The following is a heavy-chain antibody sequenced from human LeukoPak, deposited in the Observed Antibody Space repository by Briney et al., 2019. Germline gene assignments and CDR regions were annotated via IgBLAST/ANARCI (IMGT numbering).Heavy chain of an antibody. D-gene: IGHD2/OR15-2a*01. V-gene: IGHV3-23*01. CDR1: EFTFSSYA. J-gene: IGHJ6*02. CDR2: ISGSGDST. CDR3: AKEGTFRVGSMDV. Sequence: PGGSLRLSCVASEFTFSSYAMRWVRQAPGKGLEWVSTISGSGDSTYYTDSVKGRFAISRDNSKNTLYLQMNSLRAEDTAVYYCAKEGTFRVGSMDVWGQGTTVTVSS.